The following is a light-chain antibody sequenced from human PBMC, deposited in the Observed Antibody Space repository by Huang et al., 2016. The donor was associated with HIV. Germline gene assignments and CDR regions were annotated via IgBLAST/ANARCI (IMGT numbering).Light chain of an antibody. Sequence: DIVMTQSPDSLAVSLGERATINCKYSQSVLYNSNNKNYLAWYQQKPGQPPKLLIYWASTRESGVPDLFSGSGSGTDFTLTSSSLQAEDVAVYYCQQYYNTPYTFGQGTKLEIK. CDR2: WAS. V-gene: IGKV4-1*01. CDR1: QSVLYNSNNKNY. J-gene: IGKJ2*01. CDR3: QQYYNTPYT.